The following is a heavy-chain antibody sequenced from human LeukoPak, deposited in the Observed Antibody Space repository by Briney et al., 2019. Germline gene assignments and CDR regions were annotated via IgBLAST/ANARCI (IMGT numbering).Heavy chain of an antibody. J-gene: IGHJ4*02. CDR1: GFAFSSNG. CDR3: ARGHNFGRLHPFDY. V-gene: IGHV3-30*03. D-gene: IGHD3-9*01. CDR2: ISYDGSNK. Sequence: PGGSLRLSCAASGFAFSSNGMHWVRQAPGKGLEWVALISYDGSNKYYADSVKGRFTISRDNSKNTLYLQMNSLRAEDTAVYYCARGHNFGRLHPFDYWGQGTLVTVSS.